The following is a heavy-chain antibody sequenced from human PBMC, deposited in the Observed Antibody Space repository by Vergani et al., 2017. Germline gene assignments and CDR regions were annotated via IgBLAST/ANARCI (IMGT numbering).Heavy chain of an antibody. Sequence: QVQLVESGGGVVQPGRSLRLSCAASGFTFSSYGMHWVRQAPGNGLEWVAVIWYDGSNKYYADSVKGRFTISRDNSKNTLYLQMNSRRAEDTAVYYCARDSKMVLGVLGFWGQGTLVTVSS. CDR3: ARDSKMVLGVLGF. CDR2: IWYDGSNK. CDR1: GFTFSSYG. D-gene: IGHD3-10*01. J-gene: IGHJ4*02. V-gene: IGHV3-33*01.